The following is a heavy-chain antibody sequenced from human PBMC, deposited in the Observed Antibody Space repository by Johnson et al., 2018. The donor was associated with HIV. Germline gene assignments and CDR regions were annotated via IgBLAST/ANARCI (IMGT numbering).Heavy chain of an antibody. CDR3: TTDVPGGPYYNAFDI. Sequence: VYLVESGGGVVQPGRSMRLSCAASGFTFSSYDLHWVRQAPGKGLEWVGRLKSRTDGETADYAAPVKGRFTISRDDSKNTLYLQMNSLKTEDTALYYCTTDVPGGPYYNAFDIWGQGTMVTVSS. J-gene: IGHJ3*02. V-gene: IGHV3-15*01. CDR2: LKSRTDGETA. D-gene: IGHD1-26*01. CDR1: GFTFSSYD.